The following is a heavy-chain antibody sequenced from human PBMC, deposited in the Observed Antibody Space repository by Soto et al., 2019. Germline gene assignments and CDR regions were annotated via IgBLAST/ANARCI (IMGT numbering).Heavy chain of an antibody. J-gene: IGHJ6*02. CDR1: GGSINAFF. Sequence: QVQLEESGPGLVKPSETLSLTCTVSGGSINAFFWSWVRQPPGKGLESIGYIFYSGSTNYNPSLKGRVTMSLDASKAQFSLNLTSVTGADTAVYYCATQAGLYYCGLDVWGQGTMVAVSS. CDR2: IFYSGST. CDR3: ATQAGLYYCGLDV. V-gene: IGHV4-59*01. D-gene: IGHD6-25*01.